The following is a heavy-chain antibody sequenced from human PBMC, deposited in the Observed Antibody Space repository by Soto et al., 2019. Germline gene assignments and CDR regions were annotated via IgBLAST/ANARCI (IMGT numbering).Heavy chain of an antibody. D-gene: IGHD3-10*01. Sequence: TCAVSGDSISSSNWWSWVRQPPGEGLEWIGEIYHSGSTSCNPSLKSRVTISVDKSKNQFSLTLRSVTAADTAVYYCARRDYGSASYDCWGQGTLVTVSS. CDR3: ARRDYGSASYDC. CDR2: IYHSGST. V-gene: IGHV4-4*02. J-gene: IGHJ4*02. CDR1: GDSISSSNW.